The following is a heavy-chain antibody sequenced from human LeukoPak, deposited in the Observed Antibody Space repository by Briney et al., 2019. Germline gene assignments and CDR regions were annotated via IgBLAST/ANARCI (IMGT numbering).Heavy chain of an antibody. CDR2: INPDGSSI. J-gene: IGHJ5*02. D-gene: IGHD1-26*01. V-gene: IGHV3-74*01. Sequence: GGSLRLSCAASGFTFSNYWLHWVRQTPGKGLVWVSLINPDGSSIRYAVSVKGRFTISRDNAKNTLYLQMNSLRAEDTAVYYCVRDVATSGVWFDPWGQGTLVTVSS. CDR3: VRDVATSGVWFDP. CDR1: GFTFSNYW.